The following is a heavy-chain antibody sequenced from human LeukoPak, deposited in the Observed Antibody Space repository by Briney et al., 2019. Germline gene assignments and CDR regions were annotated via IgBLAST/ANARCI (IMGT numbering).Heavy chain of an antibody. CDR1: GGSISSYY. Sequence: SETLSLTCTVSGGSISSYYWSGLRQPPGEGLEGIGYIYYRGSTNYNPSLTSRVTISVDTSKNQFSLKLSSVTAADTAVYYCAKYIRASGTYYLDYWGQGMLVTVSS. J-gene: IGHJ4*02. CDR2: IYYRGST. D-gene: IGHD3-16*01. V-gene: IGHV4-59*01. CDR3: AKYIRASGTYYLDY.